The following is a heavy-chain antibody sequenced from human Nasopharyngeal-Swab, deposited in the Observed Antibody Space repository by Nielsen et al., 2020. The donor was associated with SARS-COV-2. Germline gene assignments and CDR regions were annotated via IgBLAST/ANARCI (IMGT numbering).Heavy chain of an antibody. CDR1: GFTSSSTG. Sequence: GESLKISCVASGFTSSSTGMNWVRQAPGQGLEWISFISDRDDTTVYAESVKGRFTMSRDNARNSVFLQMNNLRDGDTAMYFCVRDSWAPDYWGQGTLATVSS. V-gene: IGHV3-48*02. CDR3: VRDSWAPDY. CDR2: ISDRDDTT. D-gene: IGHD2-15*01. J-gene: IGHJ4*02.